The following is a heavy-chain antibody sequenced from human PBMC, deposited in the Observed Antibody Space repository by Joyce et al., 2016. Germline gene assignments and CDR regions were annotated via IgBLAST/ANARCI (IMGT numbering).Heavy chain of an antibody. J-gene: IGHJ6*02. V-gene: IGHV1-2*02. CDR1: GYTFTDYY. CDR2: INPKLIAT. Sequence: QVQLLQSGAEVKKPGASVRVSCKASGYTFTDYYIHWVRQAPGQGLEWMGWINPKLIATTCAQKFQGRVTITRDRSISTAYMELSRLRSHDTAVYYCGRGGSTKHGSGRYYYYYYGMDVWGQGTTVTVSS. CDR3: GRGGSTKHGSGRYYYYYYGMDV. D-gene: IGHD3-10*01.